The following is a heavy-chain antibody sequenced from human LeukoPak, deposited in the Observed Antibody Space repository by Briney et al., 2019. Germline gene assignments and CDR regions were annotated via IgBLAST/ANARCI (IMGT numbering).Heavy chain of an antibody. CDR1: GFTFSRYW. V-gene: IGHV3-74*01. Sequence: GGSLRLSCAASGFTFSRYWMHWVRQAPGKGLVWVSRTNSDGSLPSYADSVKGRFTISRDNAKNTLYLQMNSLRAVDTAVYYCARVAIAAAQGRGSFNWFDPWGQGTLVTVSS. J-gene: IGHJ5*02. CDR2: TNSDGSLP. CDR3: ARVAIAAAQGRGSFNWFDP. D-gene: IGHD6-13*01.